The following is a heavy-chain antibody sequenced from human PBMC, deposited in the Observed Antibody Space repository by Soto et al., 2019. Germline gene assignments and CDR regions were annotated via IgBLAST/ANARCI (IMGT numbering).Heavy chain of an antibody. CDR2: ISSSSSYI. CDR1: GFIFSSYS. V-gene: IGHV3-21*01. CDR3: ARDTFQTTVTTVKG. Sequence: SGGGLVKPVGSLRLSCAASGFIFSSYSMNWVRQAPGKGLEWVSSISSSSSYIYYADSVKGRFTISRDNAKNSLYLQMHSLRAEDTAVYYCARDTFQTTVTTVKGWCQGTLVTVSS. J-gene: IGHJ4*02. D-gene: IGHD4-17*01.